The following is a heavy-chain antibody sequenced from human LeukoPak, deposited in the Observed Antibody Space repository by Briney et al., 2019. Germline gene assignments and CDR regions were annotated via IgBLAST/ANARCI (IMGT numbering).Heavy chain of an antibody. CDR2: INHSGST. CDR1: GGSFSGYY. D-gene: IGHD1-1*01. Sequence: SLTXXVYGGSFSGYYWSWIRQPPGKGLEWIGEINHSGSTNYNPSLKSRVTISVDTSKNQFSLKLSSVTAADTAVYYCASLGTTGTTFDYWGQGTLVTVSS. CDR3: ASLGTTGTTFDY. V-gene: IGHV4-34*01. J-gene: IGHJ4*02.